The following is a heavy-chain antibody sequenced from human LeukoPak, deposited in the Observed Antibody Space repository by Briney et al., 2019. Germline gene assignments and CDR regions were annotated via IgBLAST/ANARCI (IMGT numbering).Heavy chain of an antibody. CDR1: GFTFTSYG. Sequence: GGSLRLSCAASGFTFTSYGMHWVRQAPGKGLEWVTFIRYDGSNKYYADSVKGRFTISRDNSKNTLYLQMNSLRAEDTAVYYCARNFRDGYNNSFDYWGQGTLVTVSS. V-gene: IGHV3-30*02. J-gene: IGHJ4*02. D-gene: IGHD5-24*01. CDR2: IRYDGSNK. CDR3: ARNFRDGYNNSFDY.